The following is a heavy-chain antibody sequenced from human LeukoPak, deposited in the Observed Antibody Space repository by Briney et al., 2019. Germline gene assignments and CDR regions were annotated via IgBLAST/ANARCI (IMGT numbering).Heavy chain of an antibody. CDR1: SFTFSRYW. V-gene: IGHV3-74*01. CDR2: IDTNGRTT. Sequence: GGSLRLSCAASSFTFSRYWFHWVRQAPGKGLDWVARIDTNGRTTDYADSVKGRFTISRDNAKNTLFLEMNSLRAEDTAIYYCARDLAGADDYWGQGTLVTVSS. D-gene: IGHD6-13*01. CDR3: ARDLAGADDY. J-gene: IGHJ4*02.